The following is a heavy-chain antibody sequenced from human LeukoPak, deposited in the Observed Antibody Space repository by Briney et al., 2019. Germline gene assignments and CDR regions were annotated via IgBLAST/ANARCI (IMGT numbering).Heavy chain of an antibody. V-gene: IGHV3-23*01. CDR1: GFTFNDYD. J-gene: IGHJ3*02. CDR2: ITGSGKTT. Sequence: GGSLRLSCAASGFTFNDYDMNWVCQAPGKGLEWVSFITGSGKTTEYADSVKGRFTISRDNSKSTLYLHMNSLRAEDSAVYYCAKPVAIGFDIWGQGTKVTVSS. CDR3: AKPVAIGFDI. D-gene: IGHD5-12*01.